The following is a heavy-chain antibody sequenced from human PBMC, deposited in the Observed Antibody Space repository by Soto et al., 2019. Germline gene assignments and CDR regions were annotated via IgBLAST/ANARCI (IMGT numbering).Heavy chain of an antibody. J-gene: IGHJ6*02. V-gene: IGHV4-4*07. CDR2: ISTSGST. CDR1: GASISSYY. Sequence: KPSETLSLTCTVFGASISSYYWSWIRQPAGKGLEWIGRISTSGSTNYNPALKGRVTMSIDTSKNQFALKLSSVTAADTAVYFCARDQFGEYSYGYRMDVWGQGTTVTVSS. CDR3: ARDQFGEYSYGYRMDV. D-gene: IGHD5-18*01.